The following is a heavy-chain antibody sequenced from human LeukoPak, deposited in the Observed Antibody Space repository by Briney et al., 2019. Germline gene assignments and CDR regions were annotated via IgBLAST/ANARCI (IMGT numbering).Heavy chain of an antibody. CDR1: GFTFSSYG. V-gene: IGHV3-30*02. D-gene: IGHD3-10*01. CDR2: IRYDGSNK. J-gene: IGHJ5*02. CDR3: AKEGRPTMVRGVDPGNWFDP. Sequence: PGGSLRLSCAASGFTFSSYGMHWVRQAPGKGLEWVAFIRYDGSNKYYADSVKGRFTISRDNSKNTLYLQMNSLRAEDTAVYYCAKEGRPTMVRGVDPGNWFDPWGQGTLVTVSS.